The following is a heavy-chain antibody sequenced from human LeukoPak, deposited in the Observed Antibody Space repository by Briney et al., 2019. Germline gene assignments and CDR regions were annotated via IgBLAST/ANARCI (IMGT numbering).Heavy chain of an antibody. V-gene: IGHV3-48*01. CDR3: ARGNVGYSYFDY. Sequence: PGGSLRLSCAASGFTFSSYSMNWVRQAPGKGLEWVSYISSSSSIIYYADSAKGRFTISRDNAKNALYLQMNSLRAEDTAVYYCARGNVGYSYFDYWGQGTLVTVSS. CDR2: ISSSSSII. J-gene: IGHJ4*02. D-gene: IGHD5-18*01. CDR1: GFTFSSYS.